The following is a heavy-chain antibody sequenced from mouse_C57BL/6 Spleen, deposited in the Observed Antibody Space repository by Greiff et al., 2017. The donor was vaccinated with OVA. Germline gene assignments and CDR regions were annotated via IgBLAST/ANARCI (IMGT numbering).Heavy chain of an antibody. CDR3: TRAGSNYGWYFDV. D-gene: IGHD2-5*01. V-gene: IGHV5-9-1*02. CDR1: GFTFSSYA. Sequence: EVQRVESGKGLVKPGGSLKLSCAASGFTFSSYAMSWVRQTPEKRLEWVAYISSGGDYIYYADTVKGRFTISRDNARNTLYLQMSSLKSEDTAMYYCTRAGSNYGWYFDVWGTGTTVTVSS. J-gene: IGHJ1*03. CDR2: ISSGGDYI.